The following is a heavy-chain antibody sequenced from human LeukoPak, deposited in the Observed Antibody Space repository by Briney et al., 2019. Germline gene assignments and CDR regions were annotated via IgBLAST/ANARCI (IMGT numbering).Heavy chain of an antibody. CDR1: GFTFSSYA. J-gene: IGHJ4*02. D-gene: IGHD4-17*01. CDR2: ISGSGGST. CDR3: AKGDYGEHEVDY. Sequence: GGSLRLSCAASGFTFSSYAMSWVRQAPGKGLEWVSAISGSGGSTYYADPVKGRFTISRDNSKNTLYLQMNSLRAEDTAVYYCAKGDYGEHEVDYWGQGTLVTVSS. V-gene: IGHV3-23*01.